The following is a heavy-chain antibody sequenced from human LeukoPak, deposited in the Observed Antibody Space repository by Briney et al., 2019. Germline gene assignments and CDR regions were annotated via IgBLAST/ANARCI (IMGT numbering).Heavy chain of an antibody. CDR3: ARDFAMWGVLQVLNAFDI. D-gene: IGHD2/OR15-2a*01. Sequence: PSETLSLTCTVSGGSISSSSYYWGWLRQPPGKGLEWLGNIYHTGTTYYSPSLRSRVTISVDTSKNQFSLKLTSVTAADTAMYYCARDFAMWGVLQVLNAFDIWGQGTMVTVSS. J-gene: IGHJ3*02. V-gene: IGHV4-39*07. CDR2: IYHTGTT. CDR1: GGSISSSSYY.